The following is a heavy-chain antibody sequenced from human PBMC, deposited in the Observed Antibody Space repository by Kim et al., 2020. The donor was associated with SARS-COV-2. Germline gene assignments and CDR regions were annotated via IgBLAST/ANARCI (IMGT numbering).Heavy chain of an antibody. CDR2: IIPIFGTA. D-gene: IGHD6-13*01. V-gene: IGHV1-69*13. J-gene: IGHJ5*02. CDR3: AIDPHPYSSSSEFDP. Sequence: SVKVSCKASGGTFSSYAISWVRQAPGQGLEWMGGIIPIFGTANYAQKFQGRVTITADESTSTAYMELSSLRSEDTAVYYCAIDPHPYSSSSEFDPWGQGTLVTVSS. CDR1: GGTFSSYA.